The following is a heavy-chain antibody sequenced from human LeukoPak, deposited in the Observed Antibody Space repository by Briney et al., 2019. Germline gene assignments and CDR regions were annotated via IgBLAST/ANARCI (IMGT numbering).Heavy chain of an antibody. CDR1: GASISRGDYY. D-gene: IGHD3-9*01. V-gene: IGHV4-30-4*01. J-gene: IGHJ4*02. CDR3: ARDILTGYPDY. CDR2: IYCSGTT. Sequence: SQTLSLTCTVSGASISRGDYYWSWIRQPPGKGLEWIGYIYCSGTTYYNPSLKSRVTISVDTSKNQFSLKLSSVTAADTAVYYCARDILTGYPDYWGQGTLVTVSS.